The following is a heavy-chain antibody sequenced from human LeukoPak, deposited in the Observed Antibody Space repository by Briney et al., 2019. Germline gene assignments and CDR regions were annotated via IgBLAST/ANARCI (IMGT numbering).Heavy chain of an antibody. CDR3: ERGPLYYDFWSGYYTHYMDV. CDR2: INHSGST. D-gene: IGHD3-3*01. V-gene: IGHV4-34*01. J-gene: IGHJ6*03. Sequence: PSETLSLTCAVYGGSFSGYYWSWIRQPPGKGLEWIGEINHSGSTNYNPSLKSRVTISVDTSKNQFSLKLSSVTAADTAVYYCERGPLYYDFWSGYYTHYMDVWGKGTTVTVSS. CDR1: GGSFSGYY.